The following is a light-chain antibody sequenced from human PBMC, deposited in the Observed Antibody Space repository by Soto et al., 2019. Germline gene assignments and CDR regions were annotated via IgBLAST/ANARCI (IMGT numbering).Light chain of an antibody. CDR1: SSDVGGYNY. V-gene: IGLV2-14*01. CDR3: SSYTSSSTFYV. CDR2: EVS. J-gene: IGLJ1*01. Sequence: QSVLAQPASVSGSPGQSITISCTGTSSDVGGYNYVSWYRQHPGKAPKLMIYEVSNRPSGVSNRFSGSKSGNTASLTISGLQAEDEADYYCSSYTSSSTFYVFGTGTKVTVL.